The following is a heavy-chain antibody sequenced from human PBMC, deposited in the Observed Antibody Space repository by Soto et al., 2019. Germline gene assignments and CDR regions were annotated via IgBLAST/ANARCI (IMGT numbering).Heavy chain of an antibody. CDR1: GYTFTSYG. J-gene: IGHJ4*02. CDR2: ISAYNGNT. Sequence: ASVKVSCKASGYTFTSYGISWVRQAPGQGLEWMGWISAYNGNTNYAQKLQGRVTMTTDTSTSTAYMELRSLRSDDTAVYYCARDEYCSGGSCYRKFDYWGQGTLVTVSS. V-gene: IGHV1-18*01. D-gene: IGHD2-15*01. CDR3: ARDEYCSGGSCYRKFDY.